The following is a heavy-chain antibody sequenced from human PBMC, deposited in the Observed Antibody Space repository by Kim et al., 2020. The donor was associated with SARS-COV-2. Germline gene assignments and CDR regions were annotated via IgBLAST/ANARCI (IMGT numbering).Heavy chain of an antibody. Sequence: ETLFLTCTVSGGSINSYYWSWIRQPPGKGLEWIGYIYYSGSTNYNPSLKSRVTISVDTSKNQFSLKLSSVTAADTAVYYCARVRDFWSGYSPDYGMDVWGQGTTVTVSS. V-gene: IGHV4-59*01. D-gene: IGHD3-3*01. J-gene: IGHJ6*02. CDR1: GGSINSYY. CDR2: IYYSGST. CDR3: ARVRDFWSGYSPDYGMDV.